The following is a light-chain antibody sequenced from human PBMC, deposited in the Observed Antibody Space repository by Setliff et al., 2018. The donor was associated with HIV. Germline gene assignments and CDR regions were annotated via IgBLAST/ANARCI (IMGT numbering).Light chain of an antibody. Sequence: QSVLTQPPSASGSPGQSVTISCTGTSSDVGGYDYVSWYQQHPGKAPKLVIYDVKDRPSGVSNRFSGSKSGNTASLTISGLQAEDEADYYCSSRIVSSALHVFGTGTKATV. CDR2: DVK. J-gene: IGLJ1*01. CDR3: SSRIVSSALHV. V-gene: IGLV2-14*03. CDR1: SSDVGGYDY.